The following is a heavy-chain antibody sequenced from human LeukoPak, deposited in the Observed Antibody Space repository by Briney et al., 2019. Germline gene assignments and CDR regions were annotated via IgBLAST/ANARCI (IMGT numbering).Heavy chain of an antibody. D-gene: IGHD3-22*01. V-gene: IGHV4-39*01. Sequence: PSETLSLTCTVSGGSFSSSTYYWGWIRQPPGKGLEWIGSMYYSGSTYYNQSLKSRVTISVDTSKNQFSLKLTSVTAADTAVYYCARHYYGSSGYYPWYFDYWGQGTLVTVSS. CDR3: ARHYYGSSGYYPWYFDY. CDR2: MYYSGST. J-gene: IGHJ4*02. CDR1: GGSFSSSTYY.